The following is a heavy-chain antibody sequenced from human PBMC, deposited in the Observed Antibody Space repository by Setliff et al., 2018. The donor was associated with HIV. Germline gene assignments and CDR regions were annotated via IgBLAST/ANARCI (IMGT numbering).Heavy chain of an antibody. Sequence: PSETLSLTCPVSGGSISSYYWSWIRQPPGKGLEWSGYIYYSGSTNYNPSLKSRVTISVDTSKNQFTLKLSSVTAADTAVYYCARHYNFWSGMNPRGCAFDIWGQGTMVTVSS. D-gene: IGHD3-3*01. V-gene: IGHV4-59*08. CDR1: GGSISSYY. CDR3: ARHYNFWSGMNPRGCAFDI. CDR2: IYYSGST. J-gene: IGHJ3*02.